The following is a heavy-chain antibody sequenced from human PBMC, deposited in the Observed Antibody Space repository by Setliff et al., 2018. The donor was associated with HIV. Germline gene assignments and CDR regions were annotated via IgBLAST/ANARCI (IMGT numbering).Heavy chain of an antibody. J-gene: IGHJ4*02. CDR2: IYTSGGT. Sequence: SETLSLTCTVSGGSISSGSYYWSWIRQPAGKGLEWIGHIYTSGGTNYNPSLKSRVTISADKSKNQFSLKLSSVTAADTAVYYCARVMAGSYDYVWGSYRYTGGFDYWGQGTLVTVSS. V-gene: IGHV4-61*09. CDR3: ARVMAGSYDYVWGSYRYTGGFDY. D-gene: IGHD3-16*02. CDR1: GGSISSGSYY.